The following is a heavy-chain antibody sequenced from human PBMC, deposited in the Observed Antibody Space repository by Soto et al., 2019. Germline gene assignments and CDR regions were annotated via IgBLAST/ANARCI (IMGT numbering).Heavy chain of an antibody. J-gene: IGHJ3*02. Sequence: EVQLLESGGGLVQPGGSLRVSCAAAGFTFSSYAMSWVRQAPGKGLEWVSAISGSGGSTYYADSVKGRFTISRNNCKNTLDLQMTSLRAEDTAVYYCRPDDYGDYEDAFDIWGQGTMVTVPS. CDR3: RPDDYGDYEDAFDI. CDR1: GFTFSSYA. CDR2: ISGSGGST. D-gene: IGHD4-17*01. V-gene: IGHV3-23*01.